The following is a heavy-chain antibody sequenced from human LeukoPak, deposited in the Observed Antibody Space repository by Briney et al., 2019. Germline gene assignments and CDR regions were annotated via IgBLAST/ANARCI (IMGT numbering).Heavy chain of an antibody. CDR3: ARVYSGYDS. Sequence: SETLSLTCTVSGGSISSYYWAWIRQPPGKGLEWIGTIYYSGSTYYSPSLKSRVAISIDTSKNQFSLRLSSVTAADTAVYYCARVYSGYDSWGQGTLVTVSS. V-gene: IGHV4-39*07. J-gene: IGHJ5*02. CDR1: GGSISSYY. CDR2: IYYSGST. D-gene: IGHD5-12*01.